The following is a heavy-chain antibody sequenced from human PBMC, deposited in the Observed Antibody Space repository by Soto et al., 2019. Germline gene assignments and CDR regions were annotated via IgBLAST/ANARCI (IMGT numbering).Heavy chain of an antibody. V-gene: IGHV3-23*01. J-gene: IGHJ5*02. Sequence: EVQLLESGGGLVLPGESLRLSCAASGFTFSSYAMTWVRQAPGKGLEWVSSISGTGDYTYFADSVKGRFTISRDNSKDTLYLQMSSLRVEDTAIYYCAKDSRSHPQGWFDPWGQGTLVTVSS. CDR2: ISGTGDYT. D-gene: IGHD2-15*01. CDR3: AKDSRSHPQGWFDP. CDR1: GFTFSSYA.